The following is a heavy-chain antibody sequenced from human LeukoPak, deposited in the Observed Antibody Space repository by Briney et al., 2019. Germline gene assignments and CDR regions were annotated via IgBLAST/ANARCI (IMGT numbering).Heavy chain of an antibody. Sequence: GGSLRLSCAASGFAFSTYSMNWVRQAPGKGLEWVSYISSSSRTIYYADSVKGRFTISRDNAKNSLYLQMNSLRAEDTAVYYCAKGSQRWLQSYYFDYWGQGTLVTVSS. CDR3: AKGSQRWLQSYYFDY. D-gene: IGHD5-24*01. V-gene: IGHV3-48*04. J-gene: IGHJ4*02. CDR1: GFAFSTYS. CDR2: ISSSSRTI.